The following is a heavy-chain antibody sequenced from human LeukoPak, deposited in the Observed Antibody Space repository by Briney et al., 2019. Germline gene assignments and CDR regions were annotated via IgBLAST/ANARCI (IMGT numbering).Heavy chain of an antibody. J-gene: IGHJ4*02. D-gene: IGHD3-22*01. CDR3: ARTPTMIVVVRD. CDR1: GGSFSSYY. Sequence: SETLSLTCAVYGGSFSSYYWGWIRQPPGKGLEWIGSIYYSGSTYYNPSLKSRVTIPVDTSKNQFSLKLSSVTAADTAVYYCARTPTMIVVVRDWGQGTLVTVSS. V-gene: IGHV4-39*01. CDR2: IYYSGST.